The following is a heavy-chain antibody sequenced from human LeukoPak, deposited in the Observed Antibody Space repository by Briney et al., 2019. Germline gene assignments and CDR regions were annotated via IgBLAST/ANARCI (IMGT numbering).Heavy chain of an antibody. CDR2: ISGSGGST. V-gene: IGHV3-23*01. J-gene: IGHJ4*02. CDR1: GFTFYNYA. CDR3: AKGYCSSTICYYFDY. D-gene: IGHD2-2*01. Sequence: GGSLRLSCAASGFTFYNYAMSWVRQAPGKGLEWVSAISGSGGSTYYADSVKGRFTISRDNSKNTLYLQMNSLRAEDTAVYYCAKGYCSSTICYYFDYWGQGTLVTVSS.